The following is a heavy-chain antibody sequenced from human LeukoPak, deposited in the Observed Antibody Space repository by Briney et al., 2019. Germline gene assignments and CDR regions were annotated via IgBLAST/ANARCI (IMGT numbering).Heavy chain of an antibody. V-gene: IGHV4-59*08. D-gene: IGHD1-1*01. J-gene: IGHJ4*02. CDR1: GGYISGYY. CDR3: ARHRGTYFDL. Sequence: PSETLALTCTVTGGYISGYYWSWIRQPPDKGLEWMGYMYYSGSTNYKPSLKSRVTISVDTSKNQFSLKLSSVTAADTALYYCARHRGTYFDLWGQGTLVTVSS. CDR2: MYYSGST.